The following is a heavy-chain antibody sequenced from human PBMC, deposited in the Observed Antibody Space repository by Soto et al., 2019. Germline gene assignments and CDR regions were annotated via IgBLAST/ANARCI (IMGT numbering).Heavy chain of an antibody. CDR2: IRNDGSNE. Sequence: GGSLRLSXAASGFTFSNYGMHWVRQAPGKGLEWVAVIRNDGSNEYYADSVKGRFTISRDNPKHTLYLQMNSLRAEDTAVYYCAKGPAWGDTHRSADYWGQGALVTVSS. V-gene: IGHV3-30*18. J-gene: IGHJ4*02. CDR3: AKGPAWGDTHRSADY. D-gene: IGHD3-10*01. CDR1: GFTFSNYG.